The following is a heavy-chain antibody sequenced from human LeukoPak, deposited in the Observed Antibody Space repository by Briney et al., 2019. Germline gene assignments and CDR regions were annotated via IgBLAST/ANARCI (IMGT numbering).Heavy chain of an antibody. D-gene: IGHD4-17*01. Sequence: GGSLRLSCAASGFTFSSYAMSWVRQAPGKGLEWVSGISGSGGSTDYADSVKGRFTISRDNSKNTPYLQMNSLRAEDTAVYYCANYGKHDYWGQGTLVTVSS. CDR3: ANYGKHDY. V-gene: IGHV3-23*01. CDR1: GFTFSSYA. CDR2: ISGSGGST. J-gene: IGHJ4*02.